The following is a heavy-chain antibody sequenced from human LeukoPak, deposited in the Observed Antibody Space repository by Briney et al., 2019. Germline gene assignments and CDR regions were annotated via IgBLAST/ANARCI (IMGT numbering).Heavy chain of an antibody. V-gene: IGHV3-23*01. Sequence: PGASLRLSCAASGFIFSNYAMYWVRQAPGKGLEWVSAISGRSDNTYYADSVKGRFTLSRESSKNTPYLQMNSLRADDTAVYYCAKWGDYDVLTGYYVSDFWGQGTLVTVPS. CDR2: ISGRSDNT. J-gene: IGHJ4*02. CDR1: GFIFSNYA. CDR3: AKWGDYDVLTGYYVSDF. D-gene: IGHD3-9*01.